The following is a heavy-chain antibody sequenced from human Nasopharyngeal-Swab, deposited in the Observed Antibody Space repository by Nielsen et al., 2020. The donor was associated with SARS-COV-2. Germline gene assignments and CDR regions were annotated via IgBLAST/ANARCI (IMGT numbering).Heavy chain of an antibody. V-gene: IGHV4-59*13. J-gene: IGHJ4*02. D-gene: IGHD6-13*01. CDR2: VYYSGSP. Sequence: GSLRLSCAVYGGSFSGYYWSWIRQPPGKGLEWIGYVYYSGSPSYNPSLKSRVTISVDTSKNQFSLKLTSVTAADAAVYYCARGLAAAWYGIYYFDYWGQGTLVTVSS. CDR1: GGSFSGYY. CDR3: ARGLAAAWYGIYYFDY.